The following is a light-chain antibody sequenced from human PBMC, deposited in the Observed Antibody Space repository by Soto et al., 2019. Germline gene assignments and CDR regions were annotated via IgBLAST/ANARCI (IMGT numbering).Light chain of an antibody. V-gene: IGKV1-39*01. CDR3: QQSYALVRT. CDR1: HGISTF. CDR2: AAS. J-gene: IGKJ4*01. Sequence: DIHMTQSPAPLPTPSGDRAPIPFRASHGISTFLNWYQQKPGKAPRLLIYAASRLQSGVPARFSGSGVETDFTLTITSLQPEDFGIYYCQQSYALVRTFGGGTKVDI.